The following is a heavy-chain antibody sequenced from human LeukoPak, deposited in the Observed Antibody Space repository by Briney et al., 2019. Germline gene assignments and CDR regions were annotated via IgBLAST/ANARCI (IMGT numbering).Heavy chain of an antibody. J-gene: IGHJ5*02. D-gene: IGHD6-19*01. V-gene: IGHV1-18*01. Sequence: ASVKVSCKASGYSFTSHGISWGRQAPGQGLEWMGWISTYNGNTDYAQKLQGRVTMTTDTSTSTAYMEMRSLRSDDTAVYYCARDSGGNWFDPWGQGTLVTVSS. CDR3: ARDSGGNWFDP. CDR2: ISTYNGNT. CDR1: GYSFTSHG.